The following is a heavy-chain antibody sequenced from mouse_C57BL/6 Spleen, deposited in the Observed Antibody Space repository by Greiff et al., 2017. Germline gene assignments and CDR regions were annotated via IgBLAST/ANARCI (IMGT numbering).Heavy chain of an antibody. D-gene: IGHD2-10*02. J-gene: IGHJ3*01. CDR2: ISGGGGNT. CDR1: GFTFSSYT. Sequence: EVHLVESGGGLVKPGGSLKLSCAASGFTFSSYTMSWVRQTPEKRLEWVATISGGGGNTYYPDSVKGRFTISRDNAKNTLYLQMSSLRSEDTALYYCARQGYGNAFAYWGQGTLVTVSA. V-gene: IGHV5-9*01. CDR3: ARQGYGNAFAY.